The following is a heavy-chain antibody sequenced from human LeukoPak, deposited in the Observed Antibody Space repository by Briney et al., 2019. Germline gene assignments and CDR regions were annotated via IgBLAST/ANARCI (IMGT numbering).Heavy chain of an antibody. Sequence: SSQTLSLTCSVSGGSISRSDHYWSWIRQPPGKGLEWIGYIYYSGITYYNPSLKSRVTISVDTSQNQFSLKLSSVTAADTAVYYCARERAGRYGDYGFDYWGQGTLVTVSS. J-gene: IGHJ4*02. D-gene: IGHD4-17*01. V-gene: IGHV4-30-4*01. CDR3: ARERAGRYGDYGFDY. CDR1: GGSISRSDHY. CDR2: IYYSGIT.